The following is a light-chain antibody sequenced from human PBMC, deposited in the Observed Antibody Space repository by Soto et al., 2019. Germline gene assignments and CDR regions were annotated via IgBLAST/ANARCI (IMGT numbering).Light chain of an antibody. CDR1: ISIIGAGYD. J-gene: IGLJ3*02. Sequence: QSVLTQPPSVSGAPGQRVTISCTGSISIIGAGYDVHWYQQLPGTAPKLLIYGNSNRPSGVPDRFSGSKSGTSASLAITGLQADEEADYYCQSYDSSPNWVFGGGTKVTVL. V-gene: IGLV1-40*01. CDR2: GNS. CDR3: QSYDSSPNWV.